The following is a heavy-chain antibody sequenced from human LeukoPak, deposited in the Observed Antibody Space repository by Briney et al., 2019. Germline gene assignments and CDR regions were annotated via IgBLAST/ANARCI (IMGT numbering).Heavy chain of an antibody. V-gene: IGHV3-66*01. Sequence: GGTLRLSCAASGFTVSNNYMSWVRQAPGEGLEWVSVIYKIGNTFYADFVKGRFTISRDNFKNRLYLQMNSLRAEDTAVYYCASLSRGGPSDYWGQGTLVTVSA. CDR1: GFTVSNNY. CDR2: IYKIGNT. D-gene: IGHD2-15*01. J-gene: IGHJ4*02. CDR3: ASLSRGGPSDY.